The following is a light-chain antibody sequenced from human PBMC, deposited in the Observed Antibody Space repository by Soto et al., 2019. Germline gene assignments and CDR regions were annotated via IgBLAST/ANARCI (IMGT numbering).Light chain of an antibody. CDR3: QQYDNWPIT. CDR1: QSVSSD. V-gene: IGKV3-15*01. CDR2: GAS. Sequence: DIVMTQSPATLSVSPGERATLSCKASQSVSSDLAWYQQKPGQAPRLLISGASTRATGIPARPSGSGSGTEFTLTISSLRSEDFAVYYCQQYDNWPITLGQGTRLEIK. J-gene: IGKJ5*01.